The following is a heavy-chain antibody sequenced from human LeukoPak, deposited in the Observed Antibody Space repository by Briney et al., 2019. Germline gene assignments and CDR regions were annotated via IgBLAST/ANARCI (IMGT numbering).Heavy chain of an antibody. CDR3: ARLGIAAADY. Sequence: GASVKASCKASGGTFSSYAISWVRQAPGQGLEWMGGIIPIFGTANYAQKFQGRVTITADESASTAYMELSSLRSEDTAVYYCARLGIAAADYWGQGTLVTVSS. J-gene: IGHJ4*02. CDR2: IIPIFGTA. V-gene: IGHV1-69*13. CDR1: GGTFSSYA. D-gene: IGHD6-13*01.